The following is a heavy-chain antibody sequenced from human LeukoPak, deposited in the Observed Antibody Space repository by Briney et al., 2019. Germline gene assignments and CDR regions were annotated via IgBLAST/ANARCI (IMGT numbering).Heavy chain of an antibody. D-gene: IGHD3-10*01. CDR1: GFTFDDYA. V-gene: IGHV3-43D*04. Sequence: GSLRLSCAASGFTFDDYAMHWVRQAPGKGLEWVSLISWDGGSTYYADSVKGRFTISRDNSKNSLYLQMNSPRAEDTALYYCAKDMRFGELPTGGMDVWGKGTTVTVSS. CDR2: ISWDGGST. J-gene: IGHJ6*04. CDR3: AKDMRFGELPTGGMDV.